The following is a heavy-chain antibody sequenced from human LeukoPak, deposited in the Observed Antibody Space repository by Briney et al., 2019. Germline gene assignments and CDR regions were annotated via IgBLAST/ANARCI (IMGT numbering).Heavy chain of an antibody. CDR3: ARRPTADAFDI. D-gene: IGHD4-17*01. CDR2: ISSSSSYI. V-gene: IGHV3-21*01. Sequence: PGGSLRLSCAASGFTFSSYNMNWVRQAPGKGLEWVPFISSSSSYIYYADSVKGRFTISRDNAKNSLYLQMNSLRADDAAVYYCARRPTADAFDIWGQGTMVTVSS. J-gene: IGHJ3*02. CDR1: GFTFSSYN.